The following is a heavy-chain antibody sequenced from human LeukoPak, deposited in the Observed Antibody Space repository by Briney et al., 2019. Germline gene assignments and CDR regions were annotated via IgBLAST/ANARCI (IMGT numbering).Heavy chain of an antibody. J-gene: IGHJ5*02. V-gene: IGHV3-49*03. CDR2: IRSKAYGRTT. CDR1: GFTFGDYA. D-gene: IGHD3-10*01. CDR3: TRDRSWFGELYSNWFDP. Sequence: PGRSLRLSCTASGFTFGDYAMSWFRQAPGKGLEWVGFIRSKAYGRTTEYAASVKGRFTTSRDDSKSIAYLQMNSLKTEDTAVYYCTRDRSWFGELYSNWFDPWGQGTLVTVSS.